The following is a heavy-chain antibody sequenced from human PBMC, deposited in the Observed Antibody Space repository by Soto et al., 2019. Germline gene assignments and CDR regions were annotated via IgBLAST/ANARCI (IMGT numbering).Heavy chain of an antibody. CDR2: IYYSGST. J-gene: IGHJ5*02. CDR3: ARVVRAAALYNWFDP. D-gene: IGHD6-13*01. Sequence: SETLSLTCTVSGGSISSYYWSWIRQPPGKGLEWIGYIYYSGSTNYNPSLKSRVTISVDTSKNQFSLKLSSVTAADTAVYYCARVVRAAALYNWFDPWGQGTLVTVSS. CDR1: GGSISSYY. V-gene: IGHV4-59*01.